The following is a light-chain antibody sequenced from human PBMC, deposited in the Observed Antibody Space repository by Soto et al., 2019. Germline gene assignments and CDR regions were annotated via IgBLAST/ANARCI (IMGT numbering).Light chain of an antibody. J-gene: IGLJ3*02. Sequence: QSALTQPRSVSGSPGQSVTISCTGASGDVGGYNFVSWYQQHPGKAPTLMIFDVSQRPSGVPDHFSGSKSGNTASLTISGLQAEDEADYYCCSYGGSYTWVFGGGTKLTVL. V-gene: IGLV2-11*01. CDR2: DVS. CDR1: SGDVGGYNF. CDR3: CSYGGSYTWV.